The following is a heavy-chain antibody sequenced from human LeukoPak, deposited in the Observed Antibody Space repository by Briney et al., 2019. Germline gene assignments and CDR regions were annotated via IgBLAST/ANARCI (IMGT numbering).Heavy chain of an antibody. J-gene: IGHJ1*01. CDR2: ISGDGGRT. D-gene: IGHD2-2*01. V-gene: IGHV3-43*02. CDR3: AKASCSSTSCYEYFQH. CDR1: GFTFDDYA. Sequence: GGSLRLSCAASGFTFDDYAMHWVRQAPGKGLEWVSLISGDGGRTYSADSVKGRFTISRDNGKNSLYLQMNSLRTEDTAVYYCAKASCSSTSCYEYFQHWGQGTLVTVSS.